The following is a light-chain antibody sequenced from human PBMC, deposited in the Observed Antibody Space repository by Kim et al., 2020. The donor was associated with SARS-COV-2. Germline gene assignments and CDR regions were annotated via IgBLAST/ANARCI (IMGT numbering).Light chain of an antibody. V-gene: IGLV7-46*01. CDR1: TGAVTSGHY. CDR2: DTS. J-gene: IGLJ1*01. CDR3: LLFYSGVHV. Sequence: PGGTVTLTCGSSTGAVTSGHYPYWFQQKPGQAPRILIYDTSNKHSWTPARFSGSLLGGKAALTLSGAQPEDEAEYYCLLFYSGVHVFGTGTKVTVL.